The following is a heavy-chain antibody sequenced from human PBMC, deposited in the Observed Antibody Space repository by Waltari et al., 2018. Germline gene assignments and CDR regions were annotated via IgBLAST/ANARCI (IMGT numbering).Heavy chain of an antibody. CDR2: IYTSGST. Sequence: QVQLQESGPGLVKPSETLSLTCTVSGGSISSYSWSWLRQPAGKGLEWIGRIYTSGSTNYNPSLKSRVTMSVDTSKNQFSLKLSSVTAADTAVYYCARDNGYYDSSGYYSAFDYWGQGTLVTVSS. CDR1: GGSISSYS. D-gene: IGHD3-22*01. CDR3: ARDNGYYDSSGYYSAFDY. J-gene: IGHJ4*02. V-gene: IGHV4-4*07.